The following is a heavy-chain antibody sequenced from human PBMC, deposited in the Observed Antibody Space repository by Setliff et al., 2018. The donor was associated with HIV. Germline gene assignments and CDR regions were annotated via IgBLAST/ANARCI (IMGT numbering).Heavy chain of an antibody. D-gene: IGHD1-26*01. V-gene: IGHV3-21*05. Sequence: GGSLRLSCAASGFTLTSFGMHWVRQAPGKGLEWVSYIGSGSSLKSYADSVKGRFTISRDNAKNLLYLDMRSLRVDDTAVYYCARELVGATNPLDYWGQGTVVTVSS. CDR3: ARELVGATNPLDY. CDR2: IGSGSSLK. CDR1: GFTLTSFG. J-gene: IGHJ4*02.